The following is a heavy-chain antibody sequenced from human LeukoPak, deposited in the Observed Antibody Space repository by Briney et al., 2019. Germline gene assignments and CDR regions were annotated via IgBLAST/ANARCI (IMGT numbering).Heavy chain of an antibody. CDR2: IYYSGTT. Sequence: SETLSLTCTVSGGSVSGGSYYWSWIRQPPGKGLEWIGYIYYSGTTNYNPSLKSRVTISVDTSKNQFSLKMSSVTAADTAVYYCARNGGDYVFDYWGQGTLVTVSS. CDR3: ARNGGDYVFDY. D-gene: IGHD4-17*01. CDR1: GGSVSGGSYY. J-gene: IGHJ4*02. V-gene: IGHV4-61*01.